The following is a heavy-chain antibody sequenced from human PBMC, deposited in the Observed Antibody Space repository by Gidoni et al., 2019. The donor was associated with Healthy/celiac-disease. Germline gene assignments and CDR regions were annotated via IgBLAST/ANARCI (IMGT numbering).Heavy chain of an antibody. J-gene: IGHJ4*02. V-gene: IGHV3-9*01. CDR2: ISWNSGSI. CDR1: GFTFDDLA. Sequence: EVQLVESGGGLVQPGRSLRLSCAASGFTFDDLAMHWVRQAPGKGLEWVSGISWNSGSIGYADSVKGRFTISRDNAKNSLYLQMNSLRAEDTALYYCAKTMIRLGELSLQYYFDYWGQGTLVTVSS. D-gene: IGHD3-16*02. CDR3: AKTMIRLGELSLQYYFDY.